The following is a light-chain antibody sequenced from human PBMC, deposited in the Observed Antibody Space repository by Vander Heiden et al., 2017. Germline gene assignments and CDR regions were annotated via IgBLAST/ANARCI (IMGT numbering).Light chain of an antibody. Sequence: QLVLTQSPSASASLGASVKLPCTLSSGHSSYAIAWHQQQPEKGPRYLMKLNSDGSHSKGDGIPDRFSGSSSGAERYLTISSLQAEDEADYDCQTGGTGIRVFGGGTKLTVL. CDR2: LNSDGSH. CDR3: QTGGTGIRV. CDR1: SGHSSYA. J-gene: IGLJ3*02. V-gene: IGLV4-69*01.